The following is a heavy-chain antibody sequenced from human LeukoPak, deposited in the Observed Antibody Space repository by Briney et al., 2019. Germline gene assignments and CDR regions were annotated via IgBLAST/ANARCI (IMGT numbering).Heavy chain of an antibody. Sequence: GGSLRLSCEASGFIFSGYRVSWVRQAPGKGLEWVANIKHDASEKHYVDSVKGRFTISRDNTKNSVYLQMDSLRVDDTAVYYCARDRLEAVTDDDYFDYWGQGTLVTVSS. J-gene: IGHJ4*02. CDR3: ARDRLEAVTDDDYFDY. CDR1: GFIFSGYR. D-gene: IGHD2-21*02. CDR2: IKHDASEK. V-gene: IGHV3-7*01.